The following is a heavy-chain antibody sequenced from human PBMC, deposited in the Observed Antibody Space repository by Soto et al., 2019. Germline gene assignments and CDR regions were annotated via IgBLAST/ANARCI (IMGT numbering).Heavy chain of an antibody. J-gene: IGHJ4*02. CDR3: ARGRDYGDYVWDY. Sequence: PSETLSLTCAVSGGSISSGGYSWSWIRQPPGKGLEWIGYIYHSGSTYYNPSLKSRVTISVDRSKNQFSLYLQMNSLRAEDTAVYYCARGRDYGDYVWDYWGQGTLVTVSS. CDR1: GGSISSGGYS. D-gene: IGHD4-17*01. CDR2: IYHSGST. V-gene: IGHV4-30-2*01.